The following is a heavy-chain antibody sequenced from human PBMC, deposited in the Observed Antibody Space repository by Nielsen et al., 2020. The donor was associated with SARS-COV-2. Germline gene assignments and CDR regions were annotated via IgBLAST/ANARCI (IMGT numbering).Heavy chain of an antibody. V-gene: IGHV2-26*01. D-gene: IGHD3-10*01. CDR2: IFSNDEK. Sequence: SGPTLVKPTETLTLTCTVSGFSLSNARMGVSWIRQPPGKALEWLAHIFSNDEKSYGTSLKSRLTISKDTSKSQVVLTMTNMDPVDTATYYCARGSPLYGFLDYWGQGTLVTVSS. J-gene: IGHJ4*02. CDR3: ARGSPLYGFLDY. CDR1: GFSLSNARMG.